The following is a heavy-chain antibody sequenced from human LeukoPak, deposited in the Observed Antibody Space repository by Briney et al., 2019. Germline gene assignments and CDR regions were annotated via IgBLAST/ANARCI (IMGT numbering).Heavy chain of an antibody. J-gene: IGHJ2*01. V-gene: IGHV3-30*02. D-gene: IGHD6-13*01. CDR3: AKFGTSSWFKESLPYWYFDL. Sequence: PGGSLRLSCAASGFTFSSYGMHWVRQAPGKGLEWVAFIRYDGSNKYYADSVKGRFTISRDNSKNTLYLQMNSLRAEDTAVYYCAKFGTSSWFKESLPYWYFDLWGRGTLVTVSS. CDR1: GFTFSSYG. CDR2: IRYDGSNK.